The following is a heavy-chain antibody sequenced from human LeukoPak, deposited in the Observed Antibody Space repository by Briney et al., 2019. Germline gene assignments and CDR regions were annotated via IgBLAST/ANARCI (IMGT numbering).Heavy chain of an antibody. Sequence: PGGSLRLSCAASGFTFSSYDMHWVRQATGKGLEWVSAIGTAGDTYYPGSVKGRFTIYRENAKNSLYLQMNSLRAGDTAVYYCARGRYSGYVDYWGQGTLVTVSS. J-gene: IGHJ4*02. V-gene: IGHV3-13*01. CDR1: GFTFSSYD. CDR3: ARGRYSGYVDY. CDR2: IGTAGDT. D-gene: IGHD5-12*01.